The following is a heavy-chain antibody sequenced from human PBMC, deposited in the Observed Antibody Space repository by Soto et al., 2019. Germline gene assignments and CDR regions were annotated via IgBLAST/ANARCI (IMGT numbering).Heavy chain of an antibody. CDR2: ISAYNGNT. CDR1: GYTFTSYG. Sequence: ASMKVSCKASGYTFTSYGISWVRQAPGQGLEWMGWISAYNGNTNYAQKLQGRVTMTTDTSTSTAYMELRSLRSDDTAVYYCARVGLSGSGSYYNWFDPWGQGTLVTVSS. D-gene: IGHD3-10*01. CDR3: ARVGLSGSGSYYNWFDP. V-gene: IGHV1-18*01. J-gene: IGHJ5*02.